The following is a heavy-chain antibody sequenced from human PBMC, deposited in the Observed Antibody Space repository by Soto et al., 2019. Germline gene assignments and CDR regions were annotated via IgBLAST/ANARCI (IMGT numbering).Heavy chain of an antibody. CDR2: IKQDGSEK. J-gene: IGHJ6*02. V-gene: IGHV3-7*01. CDR1: GFTFSSYW. Sequence: EVQLVESGGGLVQPGGSLRLSCAASGFTFSSYWMSWVRQAPGKGLEWVANIKQDGSEKYYVDSVKGRFTISRDNAKNSLYLQMNSPRAEDTAVYYCARDPSVVAAAGIYYYYYGMDVWGQGTTVTVSS. CDR3: ARDPSVVAAAGIYYYYYGMDV. D-gene: IGHD6-13*01.